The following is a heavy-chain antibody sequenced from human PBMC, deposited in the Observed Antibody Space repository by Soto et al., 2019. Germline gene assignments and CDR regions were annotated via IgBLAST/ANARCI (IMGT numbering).Heavy chain of an antibody. D-gene: IGHD3-10*01. V-gene: IGHV6-1*01. CDR2: TYYRSKWYN. CDR3: AREVRGLLWFGELFPYYYGMDV. Sequence: SQTLSLTCAISGDSVSSNSAAWNWIRQSPSRGLEWLGRTYYRSKWYNDYAVSVKSRITINPDTSKNQFSLQLNSVTPEDTAVYYCAREVRGLLWFGELFPYYYGMDVWGQGTTVTVSS. J-gene: IGHJ6*02. CDR1: GDSVSSNSAA.